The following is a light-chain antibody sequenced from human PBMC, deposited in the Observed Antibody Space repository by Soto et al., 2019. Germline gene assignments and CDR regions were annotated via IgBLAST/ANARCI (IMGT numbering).Light chain of an antibody. J-gene: IGKJ1*01. CDR1: QSVSRSY. Sequence: EIVLTQSPGNLSLSPGERATPSCRASQSVSRSYLGWYQQKPGQAPRLLMYGASIRAAGVPDRFSGSGSGTEFTLTISRLEPEAFTVYYCHHYETFGQGTKVDI. V-gene: IGKV3-20*01. CDR2: GAS. CDR3: HHYET.